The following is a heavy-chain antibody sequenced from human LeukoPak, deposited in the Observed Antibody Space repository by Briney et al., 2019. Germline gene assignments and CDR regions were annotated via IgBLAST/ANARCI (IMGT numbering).Heavy chain of an antibody. D-gene: IGHD3-16*01. J-gene: IGHJ4*02. CDR2: FYYVGST. CDR3: ARHADDYTNPLDY. V-gene: IGHV4-39*01. CDR1: GVSMRTSTYY. Sequence: SETLSLTCSVSGVSMRTSTYYWGWIRQPPGRGLEWIGSFYYVGSTYYNPSLQSRVTLSLDAPKNRFSLKPSSVTAADTAVYYCARHADDYTNPLDYWGQGTLVTVSS.